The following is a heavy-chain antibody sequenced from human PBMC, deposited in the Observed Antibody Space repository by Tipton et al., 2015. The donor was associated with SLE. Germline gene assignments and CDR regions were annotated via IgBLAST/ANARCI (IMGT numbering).Heavy chain of an antibody. J-gene: IGHJ3*02. CDR2: IYYSGST. CDR3: ARGLAVAGDAFDI. CDR1: GGSITRGGYY. V-gene: IGHV4-31*03. Sequence: TLSLTCTVSGGSITRGGYYWSWIRQHPGKGLEWIGYIYYSGSTYYNPSLKSRVTISVDTSKNQFSLKLRSVTAADTAVYYCARGLAVAGDAFDIWGQGTMVTVSS. D-gene: IGHD6-19*01.